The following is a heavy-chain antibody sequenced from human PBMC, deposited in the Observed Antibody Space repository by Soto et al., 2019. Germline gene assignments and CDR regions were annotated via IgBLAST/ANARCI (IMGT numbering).Heavy chain of an antibody. CDR3: ASNGESYCYYGMDV. D-gene: IGHD2-8*01. J-gene: IGHJ6*02. V-gene: IGHV1-69*12. CDR1: GGTFSSSA. Sequence: QVQLVQSGAEVKKPGSSVKVSCKASGGTFSSSAISWVRQAPGHGLEWMGGIIPLFGTAEYAQKFQRRVTISADGSTSRDYMEVSSLRSDDTGVYNWASNGESYCYYGMDVWGQGATVTVSS. CDR2: IIPLFGTA.